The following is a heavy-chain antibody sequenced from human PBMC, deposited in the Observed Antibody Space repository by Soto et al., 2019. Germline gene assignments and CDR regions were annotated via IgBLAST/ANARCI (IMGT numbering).Heavy chain of an antibody. CDR2: ISSSSYI. CDR1: GFTFSSYS. Sequence: GSLRLSCAASGFTFSSYSMNWVRQAPGKGLEWVSSISSSSYIYYADSVKGRFTISRDNAKNSLYLQMNSLRAEDTAVYYCATTYYYYYGMDVWGQGTTVTVSS. V-gene: IGHV3-21*01. J-gene: IGHJ6*02. CDR3: ATTYYYYYGMDV.